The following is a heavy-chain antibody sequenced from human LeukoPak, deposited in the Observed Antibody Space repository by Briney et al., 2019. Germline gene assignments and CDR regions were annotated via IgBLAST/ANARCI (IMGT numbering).Heavy chain of an antibody. CDR3: ARGGYSYLIDY. V-gene: IGHV3-48*04. Sequence: GGSLRLSCAASGFTFSSYSMNWVRQAPGKGLEWVSYISSSSSTIYYADSVKGRFTISRDNAKNSLYLQMNSLRAEDTAVYYCARGGYSYLIDYWGQGTLVTVSS. J-gene: IGHJ4*02. D-gene: IGHD5-18*01. CDR2: ISSSSSTI. CDR1: GFTFSSYS.